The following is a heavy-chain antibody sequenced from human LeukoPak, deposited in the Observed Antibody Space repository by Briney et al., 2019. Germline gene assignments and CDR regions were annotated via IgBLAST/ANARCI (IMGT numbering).Heavy chain of an antibody. J-gene: IGHJ4*02. CDR2: ISGSGDST. Sequence: PGGSLRLSCEASGXTFSSCAMSWVRQAPGKGLEWVSGISGSGDSTYYADSVKGRFTISRDNSKNTLSLQMNSLRAEDTAVYYCAKAHRSSGWAYFDYWGQGTLVSVSS. D-gene: IGHD6-19*01. V-gene: IGHV3-23*01. CDR3: AKAHRSSGWAYFDY. CDR1: GXTFSSCA.